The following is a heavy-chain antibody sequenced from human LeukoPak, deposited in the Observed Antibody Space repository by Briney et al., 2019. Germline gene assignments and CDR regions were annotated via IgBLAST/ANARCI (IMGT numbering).Heavy chain of an antibody. CDR1: GFAFDAHG. CDR3: ARAPITSPFYFDY. J-gene: IGHJ4*02. D-gene: IGHD2-2*01. V-gene: IGHV3-20*04. Sequence: GGSLRLSCTASGFAFDAHGMSWVRQVPGKGLEWVPGINWSGGSTGYADPLRGRFTISRDNAKNSLYLQMDSLRAEDTALYYCARAPITSPFYFDYWGQGTLVTVSS. CDR2: INWSGGST.